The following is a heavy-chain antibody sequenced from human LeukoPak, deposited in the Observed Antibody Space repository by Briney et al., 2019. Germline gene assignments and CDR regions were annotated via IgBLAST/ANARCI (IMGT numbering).Heavy chain of an antibody. Sequence: QPGGSLRLSCAASGFTFSSYWMSWVRQAPGKGLEWVANIKQDGSEKYYVDSVKGRFTISRDNAKNSLYLQMNSLRAEDTAVYYCARDLYDSSGYYYDYWGQGTLVTVSS. CDR1: GFTFSSYW. CDR2: IKQDGSEK. J-gene: IGHJ4*02. CDR3: ARDLYDSSGYYYDY. V-gene: IGHV3-7*01. D-gene: IGHD3-22*01.